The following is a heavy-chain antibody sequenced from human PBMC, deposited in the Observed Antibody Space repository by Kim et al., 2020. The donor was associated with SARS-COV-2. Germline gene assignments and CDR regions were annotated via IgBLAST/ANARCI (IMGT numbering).Heavy chain of an antibody. CDR2: NP. V-gene: IGHV7-4-1*02. CDR3: ARGDPYAFDI. J-gene: IGHJ3*02. Sequence: NPTYAQGFTGRFVFSLDTSVSTAYLQISSLKAEDTAVYYCARGDPYAFDIWGQGTMVTVSS.